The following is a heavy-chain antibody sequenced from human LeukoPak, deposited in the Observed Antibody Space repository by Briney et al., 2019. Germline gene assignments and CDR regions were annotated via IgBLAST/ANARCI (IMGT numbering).Heavy chain of an antibody. V-gene: IGHV3-74*01. CDR3: ARDSSYYGHYMDV. J-gene: IGHJ6*03. Sequence: PGGSLRLSCAASGFTFSSYWMHWVRQAPGKGLVWVSRINSDGSSTSYADSVRGRFTISRDNAKNTLYLQMNSLRAEDTAVYYCARDSSYYGHYMDVWGKGTTVTVSS. D-gene: IGHD3-10*01. CDR2: INSDGSST. CDR1: GFTFSSYW.